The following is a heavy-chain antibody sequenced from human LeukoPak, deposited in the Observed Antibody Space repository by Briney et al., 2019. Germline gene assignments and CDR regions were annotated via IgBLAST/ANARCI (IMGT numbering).Heavy chain of an antibody. V-gene: IGHV3-53*01. J-gene: IGHJ5*02. CDR1: GFTVSSNY. CDR3: AKALTTLTTIWDL. D-gene: IGHD4-17*01. Sequence: GGSLRLSCAASGFTVSSNYMSWVRQAPGKGLEWVSVIYSGGSTYYADSVKGRFTISRDNSKNTLFLQMNGLRAEDTAVYYCAKALTTLTTIWDLWGQGTLVTVSS. CDR2: IYSGGST.